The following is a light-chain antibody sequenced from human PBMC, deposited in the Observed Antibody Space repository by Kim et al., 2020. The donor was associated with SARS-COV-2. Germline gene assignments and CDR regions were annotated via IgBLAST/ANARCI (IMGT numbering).Light chain of an antibody. J-gene: IGLJ3*02. CDR2: RNN. Sequence: ELTQPPSASGTPGQRVTISCSGSSSNIEKNYVYWYQQVPGTAPKVLIYRNNERPSGVPDRFSGSKSGASASLAISGLRSDDEADYYCAAWDDRVSGRVFGGGTQLTVL. CDR1: SSNIEKNY. V-gene: IGLV1-47*01. CDR3: AAWDDRVSGRV.